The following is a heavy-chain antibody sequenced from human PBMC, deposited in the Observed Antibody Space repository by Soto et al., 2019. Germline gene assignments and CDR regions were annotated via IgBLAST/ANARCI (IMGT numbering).Heavy chain of an antibody. CDR1: RDSINSTSNY. J-gene: IGHJ4*02. V-gene: IGHV4-39*01. CDR2: IYYSGST. CDR3: ARRGSGSYSDY. Sequence: PETLSLTCAVHRDSINSTSNYCAWIRQAPGKGLEWIGSIYYSGSTYYNPSLKSRVTISVDTSKNQFSLKLSSVTAADTAVYYCARRGSGSYSDYWGQGTLVTVS. D-gene: IGHD3-10*01.